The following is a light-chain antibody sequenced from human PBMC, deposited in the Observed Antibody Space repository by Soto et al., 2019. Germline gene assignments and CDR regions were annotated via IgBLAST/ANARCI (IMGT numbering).Light chain of an antibody. J-gene: IGLJ2*01. CDR3: QSSDSSLSAL. CDR2: DNN. V-gene: IGLV1-40*01. CDR1: SSNIGAGYD. Sequence: QSVLTQPPSVSGAPGQRVTISCTGSSSNIGAGYDVHWYQQLPGTAPKLLIYDNNNRPSGVPDRFSGSKSGTSASLAITGLQTEDEADYYCQSSDSSLSALFGGGTKVTVL.